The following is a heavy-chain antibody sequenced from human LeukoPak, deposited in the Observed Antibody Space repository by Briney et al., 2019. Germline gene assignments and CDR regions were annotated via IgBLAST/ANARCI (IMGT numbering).Heavy chain of an antibody. V-gene: IGHV4-34*01. CDR2: INHSGNT. CDR1: GGSFSGYY. J-gene: IGHJ6*03. Sequence: SETLSLTCAVYGGSFSGYYWSWIRQPPGKGLEWIGEINHSGNTNYNPSLKSRVTISVDTSKNQFSLKLSSVTAADTAVYYCARDYLGSPYYYYMDVWGKGTTVTISS. CDR3: ARDYLGSPYYYYMDV. D-gene: IGHD2-2*03.